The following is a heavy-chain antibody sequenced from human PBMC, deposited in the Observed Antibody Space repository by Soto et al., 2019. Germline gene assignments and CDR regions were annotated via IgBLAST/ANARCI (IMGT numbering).Heavy chain of an antibody. D-gene: IGHD2-2*01. CDR3: VGGPLESSPTI. CDR2: IKHDGNER. Sequence: EVQLVESGGGLVQPGGSLRLSCAASGFTLSGYWMSWVRQAPGKGLEWVATIKHDGNERHYVDSVKDRFTISRDNTKNSLNLQMNSRRVEDTAFYFCVGGPLESSPTIWGQGPRVPVPS. V-gene: IGHV3-7*04. J-gene: IGHJ4*02. CDR1: GFTLSGYW.